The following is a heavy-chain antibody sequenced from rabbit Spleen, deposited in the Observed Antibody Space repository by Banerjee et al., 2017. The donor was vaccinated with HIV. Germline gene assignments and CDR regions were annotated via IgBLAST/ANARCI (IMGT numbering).Heavy chain of an antibody. CDR2: IYGGSSGTT. V-gene: IGHV1S40*01. D-gene: IGHD6-1*01. CDR1: GSDISGKYS. CDR3: GRSDAGSGYRDL. Sequence: QSLEESGGGLVKPGASLTLTCTASGSDISGKYSICWVRQAPGEGLEWIACIYGGSSGTTYYASWAEGRFTISKTSSITVTLQLNSLTAADTATYFCGRSDAGSGYRDLWGPGTLVTVS. J-gene: IGHJ4*01.